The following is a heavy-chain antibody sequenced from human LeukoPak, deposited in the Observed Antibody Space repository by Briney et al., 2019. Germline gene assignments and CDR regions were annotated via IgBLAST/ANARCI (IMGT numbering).Heavy chain of an antibody. CDR2: IYSGGST. CDR3: ARGGPAAGRFDY. CDR1: EFSVGSNY. Sequence: GGSLRPSCAASEFSVGSNYMTWVRQAPGKGLEWVSLIYSGGSTYYADSVKGRFTISRDNSKNTLYLQMNSLRAEDTAVYYCARGGPAAGRFDYWGQGTLVTVSS. J-gene: IGHJ4*02. V-gene: IGHV3-66*01. D-gene: IGHD6-13*01.